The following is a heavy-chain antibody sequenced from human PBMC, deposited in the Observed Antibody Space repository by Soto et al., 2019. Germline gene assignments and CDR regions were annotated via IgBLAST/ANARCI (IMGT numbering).Heavy chain of an antibody. Sequence: GGSLRLSCAASGFTFSSYGMHWVRQAPGKGLEWVGRTRNKANSYTTEYAASVKGRFTISRDDSKNSLYLQMNSLKTEDTAVYFCTRVPDYWGQGVLVTVSS. J-gene: IGHJ4*02. CDR3: TRVPDY. V-gene: IGHV3-72*01. CDR2: TRNKANSYTT. CDR1: GFTFSSYG.